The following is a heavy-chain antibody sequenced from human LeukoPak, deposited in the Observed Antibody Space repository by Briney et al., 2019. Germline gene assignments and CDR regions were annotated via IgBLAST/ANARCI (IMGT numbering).Heavy chain of an antibody. D-gene: IGHD3-10*01. Sequence: SETLSLTCTVSGGSISSSSYYWGWIRQPPGKGLEWIGSIYYSGSTNYNPSLKSRVTISVDTSKNQFSLKLSSVTAADTAVYYCARLVTMVRGVPGSWGQGTLVTVSS. CDR1: GGSISSSSYY. CDR2: IYYSGST. V-gene: IGHV4-39*07. CDR3: ARLVTMVRGVPGS. J-gene: IGHJ5*02.